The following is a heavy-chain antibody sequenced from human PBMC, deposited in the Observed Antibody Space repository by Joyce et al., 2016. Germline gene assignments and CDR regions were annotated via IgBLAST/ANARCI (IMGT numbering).Heavy chain of an antibody. CDR1: GGSISSSTYY. CDR3: ATWRGSFPFFDY. D-gene: IGHD1-26*01. J-gene: IGHJ4*02. V-gene: IGHV4-39*07. Sequence: QLQLQESGPGLVKPSETLSLTCTVSGGSISSSTYYWGWIRQPPGKGLECIGSIYYSGSTYYNPSLKSRVTISVDTSKNQFSLKLTSLTAADTAVFYRATWRGSFPFFDYWGQGTLVTVSS. CDR2: IYYSGST.